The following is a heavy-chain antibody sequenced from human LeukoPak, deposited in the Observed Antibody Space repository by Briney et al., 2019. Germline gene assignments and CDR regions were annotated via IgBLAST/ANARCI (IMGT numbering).Heavy chain of an antibody. CDR3: AKDPGDSSGPGLYCYYMDV. J-gene: IGHJ6*03. CDR2: ISGSGGST. D-gene: IGHD3-22*01. V-gene: IGHV3-23*01. CDR1: GFTFSSYA. Sequence: PGGSLGLSCAASGFTFSSYAMSWVRQAPGKGLEWVSAISGSGGSTYYADSVKGRFTISRDNSKNTLYLQMNSLRAEDTAVYYCAKDPGDSSGPGLYCYYMDVWGKGTTVTVSS.